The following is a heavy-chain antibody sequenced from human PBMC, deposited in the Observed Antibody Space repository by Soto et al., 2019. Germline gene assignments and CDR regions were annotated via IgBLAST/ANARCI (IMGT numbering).Heavy chain of an antibody. D-gene: IGHD6-13*01. CDR2: ISGSGGST. V-gene: IGHV3-23*01. J-gene: IGHJ3*02. CDR3: AKIIHSSSWYLDAFDI. CDR1: GFTFSSYA. Sequence: EVQLLESGGGLVQPGGSLRLSCAASGFTFSSYAMSWVRQAPGKGLEWVSAISGSGGSTYYADSVTGRFTISRDNSKNTLYLQMTSPSAEDTAVYYCAKIIHSSSWYLDAFDIWGQGTMVTVSS.